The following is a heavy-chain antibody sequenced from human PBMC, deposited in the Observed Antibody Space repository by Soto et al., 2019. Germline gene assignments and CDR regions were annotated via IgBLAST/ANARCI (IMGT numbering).Heavy chain of an antibody. Sequence: PSETLSLTCTVSGGSISSGGYYWSWIRQHPGKGLEWIGYIYYSGSTYYSPSLKSRVTISVDTSKNQFSLKLSSVTAADTAVYYCARVDYDLSNWFDPWGQGTLVTVSS. D-gene: IGHD3-3*01. CDR1: GGSISSGGYY. CDR2: IYYSGST. V-gene: IGHV4-31*03. CDR3: ARVDYDLSNWFDP. J-gene: IGHJ5*02.